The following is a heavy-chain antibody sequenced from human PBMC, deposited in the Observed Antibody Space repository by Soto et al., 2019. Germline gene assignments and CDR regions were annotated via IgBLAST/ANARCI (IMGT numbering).Heavy chain of an antibody. CDR3: TRRRDWTAVDPLDS. D-gene: IGHD2-21*01. Sequence: EVQLVXSGGGXVQPGXSLXXSCAASGFAFSDSAMHWVRQASGKGLEWIGRVRGKRGNDGTAYAALVKGRFNISRDDSKTTTYLQMTSLKIEDTGVYYCTRRRDWTAVDPLDSWGQGTLVTVSS. CDR2: VRGKRGNDGT. V-gene: IGHV3-73*02. CDR1: GFAFSDSA. J-gene: IGHJ4*02.